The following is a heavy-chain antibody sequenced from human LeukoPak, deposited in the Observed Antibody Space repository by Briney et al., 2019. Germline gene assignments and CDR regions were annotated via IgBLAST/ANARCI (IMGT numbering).Heavy chain of an antibody. Sequence: PSETLSFICTVSGGSISSGSYYWSWIRQPAGKGLEWIGRIYTSGCANYNPSLKSRVTISVDTSKNQFSLKLSSVTAADTAVYYCARDRAAVAGTFDYWGQGTLVTVSS. CDR1: GGSISSGSYY. CDR2: IYTSGCA. V-gene: IGHV4-61*02. CDR3: ARDRAAVAGTFDY. J-gene: IGHJ4*02. D-gene: IGHD6-19*01.